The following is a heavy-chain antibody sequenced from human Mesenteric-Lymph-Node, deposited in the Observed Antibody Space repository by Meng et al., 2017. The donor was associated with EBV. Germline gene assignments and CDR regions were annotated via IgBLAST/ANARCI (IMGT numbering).Heavy chain of an antibody. CDR1: SGAMNNDASY. D-gene: IGHD3-16*01. J-gene: IGHJ3*02. CDR2: IYSSGIT. V-gene: IGHV4-30-4*01. CDR3: ARFGWGDAFDI. Sequence: QLQGSGPGLARPLQTLSPTCTVLSGAMNNDASYGTWVRQSPEKGLEWIGYIYSSGITYYNPSLKSRVTISVDTSKNQFSLKLSSVTAADTAVYYCARFGWGDAFDIWGQGTMVTVSS.